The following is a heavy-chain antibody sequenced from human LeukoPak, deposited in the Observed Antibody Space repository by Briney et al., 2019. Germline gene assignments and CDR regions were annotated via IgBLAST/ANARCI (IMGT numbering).Heavy chain of an antibody. D-gene: IGHD1-26*01. V-gene: IGHV1-46*01. Sequence: AASVKVSCKTSGYSFTSYYMHWVRQAPGQGLEWMGIINPSGGSTSYAQKFQGRVTMTRDTSTSTVYMELSSLRSEDTAVYYCARDQEWELGAIDYWGQGTLVTVSS. CDR1: GYSFTSYY. CDR2: INPSGGST. J-gene: IGHJ4*02. CDR3: ARDQEWELGAIDY.